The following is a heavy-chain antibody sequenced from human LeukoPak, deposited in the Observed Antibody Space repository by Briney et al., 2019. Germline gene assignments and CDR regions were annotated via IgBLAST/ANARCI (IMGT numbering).Heavy chain of an antibody. CDR3: ARDLGSPGTYQWGYYFEY. CDR1: GYTFTSYY. Sequence: ASVKVSCKASGYTFTSYYMHWVRQAPGQGLEWMGIINPTAGSTGYAQKFRGRVTMTRDTSTSTVYMELSSLSSEDTAVYYCARDLGSPGTYQWGYYFEYWGQGTLVTVSS. D-gene: IGHD1-26*01. J-gene: IGHJ4*02. V-gene: IGHV1-46*01. CDR2: INPTAGST.